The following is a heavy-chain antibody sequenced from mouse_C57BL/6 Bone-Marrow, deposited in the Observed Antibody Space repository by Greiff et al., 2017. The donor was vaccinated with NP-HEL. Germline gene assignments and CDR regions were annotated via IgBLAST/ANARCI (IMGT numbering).Heavy chain of an antibody. CDR2: IDPENGDT. V-gene: IGHV14-4*01. CDR1: GFNIKDDY. D-gene: IGHD1-1*02. Sequence: EVQLVESGAELVRPGASVKLSCTASGFNIKDDYMHWVKQRPEQGLEWIGWIDPENGDTEYASKFQGKATITADTSSNTAYLQLSSLTSEDTAVYYCTSLWAMDYWGQGTSVTVSS. J-gene: IGHJ4*01. CDR3: TSLWAMDY.